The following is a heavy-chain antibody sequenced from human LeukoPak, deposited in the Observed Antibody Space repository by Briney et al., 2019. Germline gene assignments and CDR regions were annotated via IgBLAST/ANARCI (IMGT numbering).Heavy chain of an antibody. V-gene: IGHV1-18*01. CDR1: GYSFTSHG. Sequence: RASVKVSCKASGYSFTSHGISWVRQAPGQGLEWMGWISAYNGNTNYAQKLQGRVTMTTDTSTTTAYMELRSLRSDDTAVYYRARRSAGTIDYWGQGTLVTVSS. CDR2: ISAYNGNT. J-gene: IGHJ4*02. CDR3: ARRSAGTIDY. D-gene: IGHD6-19*01.